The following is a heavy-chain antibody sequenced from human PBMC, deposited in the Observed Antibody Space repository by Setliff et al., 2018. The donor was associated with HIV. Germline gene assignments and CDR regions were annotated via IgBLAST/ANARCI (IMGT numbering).Heavy chain of an antibody. CDR2: IDWDDDK. J-gene: IGHJ6*03. D-gene: IGHD6-13*01. CDR3: ARTQLGGISAAGYYYYMDV. Sequence: GSGPTLVNPTQTLTLTCTFSGFSLSTSGMCVSWIRQPPGKALEWLARIDWDDDKFYSTSLKTRLTISKDTSKNQVVLTMTNMDPVDTATYYCARTQLGGISAAGYYYYMDVWGKGTTVTSP. V-gene: IGHV2-70*17. CDR1: GFSLSTSGMC.